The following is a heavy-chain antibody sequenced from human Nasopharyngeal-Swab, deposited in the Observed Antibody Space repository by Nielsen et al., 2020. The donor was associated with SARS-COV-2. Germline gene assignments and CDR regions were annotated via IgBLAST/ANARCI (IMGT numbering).Heavy chain of an antibody. CDR3: AKDGGGWYTSGWYYFDS. D-gene: IGHD6-19*01. CDR2: ISGSGSNT. V-gene: IGHV3-23*01. J-gene: IGHJ4*02. Sequence: GESLKISCAASGFTFDNYAMSWVRQPPGGGLEWVSSISGSGSNTYYRDSVKGRFTISRDNSQNTLYLQMNSLRAEDTALYYCAKDGGGWYTSGWYYFDSWGRQILVTVSS. CDR1: GFTFDNYA.